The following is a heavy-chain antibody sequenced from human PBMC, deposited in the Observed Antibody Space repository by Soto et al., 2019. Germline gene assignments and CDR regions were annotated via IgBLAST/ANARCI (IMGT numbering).Heavy chain of an antibody. CDR1: GFTFSIYA. CDR2: ISGCGGTT. V-gene: IGHV3-23*01. CDR3: AKDLLMITFGGVIAHFDY. J-gene: IGHJ4*02. Sequence: GGSLRLSCEVSGFTFSIYAMTWVRQAPGEGLEWVSSISGCGGTTYYADSVKGRFTISRDNSQNTLYLQMHSLRAEDTAVYYCAKDLLMITFGGVIAHFDYWGQGALVTVSS. D-gene: IGHD3-16*02.